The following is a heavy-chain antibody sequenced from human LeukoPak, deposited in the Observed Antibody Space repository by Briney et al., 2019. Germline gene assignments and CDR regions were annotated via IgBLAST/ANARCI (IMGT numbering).Heavy chain of an antibody. CDR3: ARHGAYCGGDCYPRGFDP. CDR2: IYYSGST. CDR1: GGSITNNY. J-gene: IGHJ5*02. D-gene: IGHD2-21*02. Sequence: SETLSLTCTVSGGSITNNYWSWIRQPPGKGLEWVGYIYYSGSTKSDPSLKSRVTISVDTSKNQFSLKLSSVTAADTAVYYCARHGAYCGGDCYPRGFDPWGQGTLVTVSS. V-gene: IGHV4-59*08.